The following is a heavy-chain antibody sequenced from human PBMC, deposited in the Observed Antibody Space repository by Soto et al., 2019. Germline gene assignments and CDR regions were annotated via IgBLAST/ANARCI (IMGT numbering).Heavy chain of an antibody. D-gene: IGHD3-10*01. CDR3: ARGVGGFGELLRDYYYFGMDV. V-gene: IGHV4-30-2*01. J-gene: IGHJ6*02. Sequence: QLQLQESGSGLVKPSQTLSLTCAVSGGSISSASSSWTWIRQPPGKALEWIGYIYHSGRTYYNPCIKSRFTISVDRAKNQFSLKLSSVTAADTAVYYCARGVGGFGELLRDYYYFGMDVWGQGTTVTVSS. CDR1: GGSISSASSS. CDR2: IYHSGRT.